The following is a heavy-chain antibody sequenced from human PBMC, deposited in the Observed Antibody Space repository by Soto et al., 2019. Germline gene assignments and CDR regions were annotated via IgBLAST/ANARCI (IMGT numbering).Heavy chain of an antibody. CDR1: GGSFSGYY. Sequence: SETLSLTCAVYGGSFSGYYWSWIRQPPGKGLEWIGEINHSGSTNYNPSLKSRVTISVDTSKNQFSLKLSSVTAADTAVYYCARGGYDSSGYYYTGSWFDPWGQGTLVTVSS. V-gene: IGHV4-34*01. J-gene: IGHJ5*02. CDR3: ARGGYDSSGYYYTGSWFDP. D-gene: IGHD3-22*01. CDR2: INHSGST.